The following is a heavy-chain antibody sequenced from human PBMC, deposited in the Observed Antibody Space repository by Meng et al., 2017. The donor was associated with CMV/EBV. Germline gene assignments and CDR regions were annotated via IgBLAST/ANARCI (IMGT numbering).Heavy chain of an antibody. Sequence: GSLRLSCTVSGGSISSSSYYWGWIRQPPGKGLEWIGSIYYSGSTYYNPSLKSRVTISVDTSKNQFSLKLSSVTAADTAVYYCARVWTGNWGQGTLVTVSS. CDR2: IYYSGST. V-gene: IGHV4-39*01. CDR1: GGSISSSSYY. CDR3: ARVWTGN. J-gene: IGHJ4*02. D-gene: IGHD3/OR15-3a*01.